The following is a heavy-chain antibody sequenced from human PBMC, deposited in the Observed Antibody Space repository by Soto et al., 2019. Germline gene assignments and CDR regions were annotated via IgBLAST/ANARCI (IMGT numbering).Heavy chain of an antibody. J-gene: IGHJ5*02. CDR1: GGSISSSSYY. Sequence: PSETLSLTCTVSGGSISSSSYYWGWIRQPPGKGLEWIGSIYYSGNTYYSPSLKSRVTISVDTAKNQFSLRLASVTAADTAVYYCARLGAYYQSLDPWGPGILVTVSS. CDR2: IYYSGNT. CDR3: ARLGAYYQSLDP. V-gene: IGHV4-39*01. D-gene: IGHD2-21*01.